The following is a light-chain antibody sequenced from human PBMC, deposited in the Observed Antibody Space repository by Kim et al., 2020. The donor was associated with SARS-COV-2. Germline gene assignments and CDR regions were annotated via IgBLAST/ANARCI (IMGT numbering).Light chain of an antibody. V-gene: IGKV3-20*01. CDR3: QQYGSSP. Sequence: PGERATLSCRASQSVTSNFLAWYQSKPGQTPRLLIYGASNRATGIPDRFSGNGSGTDFTLTISRLEPEDFSVYYCQQYGSSPFGPGTKVDIK. CDR2: GAS. CDR1: QSVTSNF. J-gene: IGKJ3*01.